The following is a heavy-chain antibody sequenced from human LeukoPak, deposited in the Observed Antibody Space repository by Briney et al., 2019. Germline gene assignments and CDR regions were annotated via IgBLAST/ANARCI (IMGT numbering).Heavy chain of an antibody. Sequence: ASVKVSCKASGYTFTGYYMHWVRQAPGQGLEWMGWINPNSGGTNYAQRFQGRVTMTRDTSISTAYMELSRLRSDDTAVYYCARGLKTVTHNCFDPWGQGTRVTVSS. CDR3: ARGLKTVTHNCFDP. CDR1: GYTFTGYY. CDR2: INPNSGGT. V-gene: IGHV1-2*02. D-gene: IGHD4-23*01. J-gene: IGHJ5*02.